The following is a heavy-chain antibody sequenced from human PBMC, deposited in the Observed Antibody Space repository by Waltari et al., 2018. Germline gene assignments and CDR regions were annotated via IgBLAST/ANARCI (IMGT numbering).Heavy chain of an antibody. CDR1: GGSFSGYY. Sequence: QVQLQQWGAELLKPSETLSLTCAVYGGSFSGYYWSWIRQPPGKGLEWIGEINHSGSTNYNPSLKSRVTISVDTSKNQFSLKLSSVTAADTAVYYCARRGVSYRYSSSPFDYWGQGTLVTVSS. CDR3: ARRGVSYRYSSSPFDY. D-gene: IGHD6-13*01. V-gene: IGHV4-34*01. CDR2: INHSGST. J-gene: IGHJ4*02.